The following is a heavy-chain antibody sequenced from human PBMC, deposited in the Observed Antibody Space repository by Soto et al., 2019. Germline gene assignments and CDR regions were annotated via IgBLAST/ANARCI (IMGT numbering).Heavy chain of an antibody. Sequence: QVQLQESGPGLVKPSQTLSLTCTVSGDSISSGGYYWSWIRQHPGKGLEWIGYIYYSGSTYYNPSLKCRVAISVDTSKNQFSRKLSSVTAADTAVYYCAREVPTPYYFDYWGQGTLFTVSS. CDR2: IYYSGST. J-gene: IGHJ4*02. CDR3: AREVPTPYYFDY. V-gene: IGHV4-31*03. CDR1: GDSISSGGYY. D-gene: IGHD1-1*01.